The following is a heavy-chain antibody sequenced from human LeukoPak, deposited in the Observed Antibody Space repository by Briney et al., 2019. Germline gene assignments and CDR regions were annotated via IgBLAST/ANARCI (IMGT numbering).Heavy chain of an antibody. CDR2: TYYRSKLYN. J-gene: IGHJ5*02. D-gene: IGHD6-19*01. CDR1: GDSVSSNSAA. V-gene: IGHV6-1*01. Sequence: SHTLSLTCAISGDSVSSNSAAWNCIRHSPSRALEWLGRTYYRSKLYNDYAVSVKSRITINPDTSKNQFSLQLNSVTPEETAVYYCARDGYSSGWYDWFDPWGQGTLVTVSS. CDR3: ARDGYSSGWYDWFDP.